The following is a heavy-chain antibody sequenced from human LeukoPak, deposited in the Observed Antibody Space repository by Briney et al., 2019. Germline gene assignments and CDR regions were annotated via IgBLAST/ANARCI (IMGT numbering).Heavy chain of an antibody. CDR2: ISSSSSYI. V-gene: IGHV3-21*01. J-gene: IGHJ4*02. CDR1: GFTFSSYS. Sequence: GGSLRLSCAASGFTFSSYSMNCVRETPGKGLGWVSSISSSSSYIYYADSLKGRFTISRDNAKNSLYLQMNSLRAEDTAVYYCASIVYSGYDSNDFWGQGTLVTVSS. CDR3: ASIVYSGYDSNDF. D-gene: IGHD5-12*01.